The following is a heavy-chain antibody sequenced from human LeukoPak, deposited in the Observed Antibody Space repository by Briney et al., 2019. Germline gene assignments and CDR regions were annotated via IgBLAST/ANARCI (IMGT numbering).Heavy chain of an antibody. J-gene: IGHJ3*02. D-gene: IGHD5-12*01. CDR1: GFTFSSYS. V-gene: IGHV3-21*01. CDR3: ARDGWLHLKAFDI. Sequence: GGSLRLSCAASGFTFSSYSMNWVRQASGKGLEWVSSISSSSSYIYYADSVKGRFTISRDNAKNSLYLQMNSLRAEDTAVYYCARDGWLHLKAFDIWGQGTMVTVSS. CDR2: ISSSSSYI.